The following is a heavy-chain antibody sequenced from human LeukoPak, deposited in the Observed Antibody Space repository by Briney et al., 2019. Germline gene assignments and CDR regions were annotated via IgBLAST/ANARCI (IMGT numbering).Heavy chain of an antibody. CDR2: ISGSGGRT. D-gene: IGHD1-26*01. Sequence: GGSLRLSCAASGFTFSSNAMSWVRQAPGKGLEWVSAISGSGGRTDYADSVKGRFTISRDTSSNPLYLQMNSLSPEDTATYFCARDVRQVGARGWGQGSLVIVSS. J-gene: IGHJ4*02. CDR1: GFTFSSNA. CDR3: ARDVRQVGARG. V-gene: IGHV3-23*01.